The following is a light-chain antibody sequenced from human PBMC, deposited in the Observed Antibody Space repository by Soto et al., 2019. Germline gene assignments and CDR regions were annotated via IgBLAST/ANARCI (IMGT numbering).Light chain of an antibody. J-gene: IGKJ1*01. CDR3: QQYNNWPPWT. CDR1: QSVSSN. Sequence: EIVMTQSPATLSVSPGERATLSCRASQSVSSNLAWYQQKPGQAPRLLIYAASTRATGIPARFSGSGSGTEFTLTISSLQSEDFVVYYCQQYNNWPPWTFGQGTKVEI. V-gene: IGKV3-15*01. CDR2: AAS.